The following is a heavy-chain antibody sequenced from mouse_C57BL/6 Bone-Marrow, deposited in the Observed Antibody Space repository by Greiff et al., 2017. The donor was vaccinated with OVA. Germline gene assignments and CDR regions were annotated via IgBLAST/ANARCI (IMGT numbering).Heavy chain of an antibody. V-gene: IGHV1-50*01. CDR2: IDPSDSYT. D-gene: IGHD1-1*01. J-gene: IGHJ4*01. CDR3: ARKGIATVVATNAMDY. CDR1: GYTFTSYW. Sequence: VQLQQPGAELVKPGASVKLSCKASGYTFTSYWMQWVKQRPGQGLEWIGEIDPSDSYTNYNQKFKGKATLTVDTSSSTAYMQLSSLTSEDSAVYYCARKGIATVVATNAMDYWGQGTSVTVSS.